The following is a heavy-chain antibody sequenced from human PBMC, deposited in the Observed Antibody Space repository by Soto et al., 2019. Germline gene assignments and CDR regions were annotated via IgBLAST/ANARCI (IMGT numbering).Heavy chain of an antibody. V-gene: IGHV1-58*01. Sequence: ASVKVSCKASGFTFTSSAVQWVRQARGQRLEWIGWIVVGSGNTNYAQKFQERVTITRDMSTSTAYMELSSLRSEDTAVYYCAADYYDSSGYYYGADYWGQGTLVTVSS. CDR2: IVVGSGNT. CDR1: GFTFTSSA. CDR3: AADYYDSSGYYYGADY. J-gene: IGHJ4*02. D-gene: IGHD3-22*01.